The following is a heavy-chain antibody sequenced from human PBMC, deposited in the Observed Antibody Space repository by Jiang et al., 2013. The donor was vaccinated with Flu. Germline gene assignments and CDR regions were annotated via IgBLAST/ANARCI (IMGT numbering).Heavy chain of an antibody. V-gene: IGHV1-3*01. D-gene: IGHD7-27*01. J-gene: IGHJ4*02. CDR1: GYPFTTHA. CDR3: ARDRGATGDFDY. CDR2: INPGNGDT. Sequence: GAEVKKPGASLKVSCRASGYPFTTHAIHWVRQAPGQSLEWMGWINPGNGDTQYSKRFQGRITITRDTSANTAYVDLSSLRSEDTAVYFCARDRGATGDFDYWGQGSLVTVSS.